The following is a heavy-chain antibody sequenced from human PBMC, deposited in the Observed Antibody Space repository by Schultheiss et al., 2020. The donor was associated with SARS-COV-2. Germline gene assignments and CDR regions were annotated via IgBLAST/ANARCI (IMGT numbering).Heavy chain of an antibody. CDR3: AKESYCSSTSCYYYYGMDV. CDR1: GFTFSNAW. D-gene: IGHD2-2*01. J-gene: IGHJ6*02. Sequence: GGSLRLSCAASGFTFSNAWMSWVRQAPGKGLEWVSAISGSGGSTYYADSVKGRFTISRDNSKNTLYLQMNSLRAEDTAVYYCAKESYCSSTSCYYYYGMDVWGQGTTVTVSS. CDR2: ISGSGGST. V-gene: IGHV3-23*01.